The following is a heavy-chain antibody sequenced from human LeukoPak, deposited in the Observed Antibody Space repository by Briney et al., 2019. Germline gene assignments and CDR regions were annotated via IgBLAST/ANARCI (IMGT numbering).Heavy chain of an antibody. CDR3: ATRITMVRGLDY. CDR2: ISSSGSTI. J-gene: IGHJ4*02. V-gene: IGHV3-48*03. D-gene: IGHD3-10*01. Sequence: GGSLRLSCAASGFTFSSYEMNWVRQAPGKGLEWVSYISSSGSTIYYADSVKGRITISRDNAKNSLYLQMNSLRAEDTAVYYCATRITMVRGLDYWGQGTLVTVSS. CDR1: GFTFSSYE.